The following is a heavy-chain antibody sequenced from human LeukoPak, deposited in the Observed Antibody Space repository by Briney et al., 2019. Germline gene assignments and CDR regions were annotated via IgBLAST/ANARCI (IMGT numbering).Heavy chain of an antibody. V-gene: IGHV3-53*05. CDR1: GFTVSSNS. J-gene: IGHJ3*02. CDR2: IYSGST. Sequence: HAGGSLRLSFTVSGFTVSSNSMSWVRQAPGKGLEWVSFIYSGSTHYSDSVKGRFTISRDNSKNTLYLQMNSLRSEDTAVYFCARAYRSSPRDGFDIWGQGTMVTVSS. CDR3: ARAYRSSPRDGFDI. D-gene: IGHD6-13*01.